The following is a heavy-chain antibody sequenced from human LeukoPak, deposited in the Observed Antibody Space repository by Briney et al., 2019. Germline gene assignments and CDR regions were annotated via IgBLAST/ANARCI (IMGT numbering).Heavy chain of an antibody. Sequence: SETLSLTCTVAGGSISSYYWSWIRQPAGKGLEWIGRIYTSGSTNYNPSLKSRVTMSVDTSKNQFSLKLTSVTTADTAMYYCARNSGPGTFDPWGQGTLVTVSS. V-gene: IGHV4-4*07. D-gene: IGHD5-12*01. CDR3: ARNSGPGTFDP. J-gene: IGHJ5*02. CDR1: GGSISSYY. CDR2: IYTSGST.